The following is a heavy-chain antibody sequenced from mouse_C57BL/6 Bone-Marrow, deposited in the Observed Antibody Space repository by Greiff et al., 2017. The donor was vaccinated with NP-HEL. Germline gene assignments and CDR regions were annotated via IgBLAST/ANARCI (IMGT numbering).Heavy chain of an antibody. V-gene: IGHV2-5*01. CDR1: GFSLTSYG. J-gene: IGHJ4*01. D-gene: IGHD1-1*01. CDR3: AKNPPTVAYYYAMDY. CDR2: IWRGGST. Sequence: QVQLKESGPGLVQPSQSLSITCTVSGFSLTSYGVHWVRQSPGKGLEWLGVIWRGGSTDYNAAFMSRLSITKDNSNSQVFLKTNSLHADDPAIYYCAKNPPTVAYYYAMDYWGQGTSVTVSS.